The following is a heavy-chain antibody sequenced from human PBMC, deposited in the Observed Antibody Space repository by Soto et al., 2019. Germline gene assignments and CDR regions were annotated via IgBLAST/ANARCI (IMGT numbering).Heavy chain of an antibody. Sequence: ASVKVSCKASGYTFTGYYMHWVRQAPGQGLEWMGGFDPENGETIYAQRFQGRVTMTEDTSTDTASMELSSLRSEDTAVYYCATFLRFTAGYYYYYALNVWGQGTTVTVSS. J-gene: IGHJ6*02. CDR1: GYTFTGYY. CDR3: ATFLRFTAGYYYYYALNV. D-gene: IGHD6-19*01. CDR2: FDPENGET. V-gene: IGHV1-24*01.